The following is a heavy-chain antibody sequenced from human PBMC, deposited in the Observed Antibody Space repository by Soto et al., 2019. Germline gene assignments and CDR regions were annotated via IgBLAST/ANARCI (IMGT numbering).Heavy chain of an antibody. Sequence: PGGSLRLSCAASGLTFSSYSMNWVRQAPGKGLEWVSSISSSSSYIYYADSVKGRFTISRDNAKNSLYLQMNSLRAEDTAVYYCARDGGYFDWLQYYFDYWGQGTLVTVSS. V-gene: IGHV3-21*01. CDR1: GLTFSSYS. J-gene: IGHJ4*02. D-gene: IGHD3-9*01. CDR2: ISSSSSYI. CDR3: ARDGGYFDWLQYYFDY.